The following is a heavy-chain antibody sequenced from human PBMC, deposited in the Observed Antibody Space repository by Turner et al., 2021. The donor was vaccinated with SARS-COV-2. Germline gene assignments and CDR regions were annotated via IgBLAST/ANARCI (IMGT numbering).Heavy chain of an antibody. CDR1: GYSLTELS. Sequence: QVQLAQSGAAVKTPGASVKVSCKVSGYSLTELSIHWVRQAPGKGLEVMGSLDLEAHETIRAQKFHNRIILSEDKSSDTAVMELSGLRFEDTAIYYCSTRWDIVGRANGLDVWGQGTRVTVSS. J-gene: IGHJ6*02. CDR3: STRWDIVGRANGLDV. V-gene: IGHV1-24*01. D-gene: IGHD5-12*01. CDR2: LDLEAHET.